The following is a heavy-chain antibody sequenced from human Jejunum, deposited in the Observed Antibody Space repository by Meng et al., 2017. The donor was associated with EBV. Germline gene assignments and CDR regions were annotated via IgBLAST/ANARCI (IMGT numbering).Heavy chain of an antibody. CDR2: INQVGST. Sequence: QVKLQESGPGLGKPSGTLSLTCAVSTDFISSYEWWSWVRQPPGKGLEWLGEINQVGSTYYNPSLKSRVTISIDTSKRQFSLRLNSMTAADTAVYYCARASSERLLDYWGQGTLVTVSS. CDR3: ARASSERLLDY. V-gene: IGHV4-4*02. J-gene: IGHJ4*02. D-gene: IGHD1-14*01. CDR1: TDFISSYEW.